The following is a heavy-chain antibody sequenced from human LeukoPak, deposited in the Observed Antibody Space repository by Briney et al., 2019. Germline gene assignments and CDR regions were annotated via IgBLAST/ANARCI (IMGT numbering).Heavy chain of an antibody. CDR3: ARGPPLFDP. CDR2: IDISGRST. CDR1: GFTFSDYT. Sequence: GGSLRLSCEASGFTFSDYTMNWVRQAPGEGLEWISYIDISGRSTYYADSVKGRFTISRDNAKSSLYLQMSSLRAEDTALYYCARGPPLFDPWGQGTLVTVSS. J-gene: IGHJ5*02. V-gene: IGHV3-48*04.